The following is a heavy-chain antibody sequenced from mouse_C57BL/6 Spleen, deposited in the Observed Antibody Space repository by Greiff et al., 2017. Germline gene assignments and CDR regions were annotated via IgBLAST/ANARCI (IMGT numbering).Heavy chain of an antibody. V-gene: IGHV1-22*01. CDR2: INPNNGGT. J-gene: IGHJ1*03. CDR1: GYTFTDYN. Sequence: VQLQQSGPELVKPGASVKMSCKASGYTFTDYNMHWVKQSQGKSLEWIGYINPNNGGTSYNQKFKGKATLTVNKSSSTAYMELRSLTSEDSAVYYCAKEVYYGYDGDWYFDVWGTGTTVTVSS. CDR3: AKEVYYGYDGDWYFDV. D-gene: IGHD2-2*01.